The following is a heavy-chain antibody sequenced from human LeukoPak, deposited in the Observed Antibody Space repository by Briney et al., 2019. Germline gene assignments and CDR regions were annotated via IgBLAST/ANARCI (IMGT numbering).Heavy chain of an antibody. D-gene: IGHD6-13*01. CDR3: ARDGPQQLSAGHFDY. Sequence: GGSLRLSCAASGFTVSSNYMSWVRQAPGKGLEWVSVIYSGGSTYYADSVKGRFTISRDNSKNTLYLQMNSLRAEDTAVYYCARDGPQQLSAGHFDYWGQGTLVTVSS. J-gene: IGHJ4*02. CDR2: IYSGGST. CDR1: GFTVSSNY. V-gene: IGHV3-66*01.